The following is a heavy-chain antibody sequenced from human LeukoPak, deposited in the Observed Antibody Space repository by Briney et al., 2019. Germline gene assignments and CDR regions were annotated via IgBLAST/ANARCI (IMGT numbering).Heavy chain of an antibody. V-gene: IGHV4-31*03. D-gene: IGHD6-6*01. Sequence: SQTLSLTCTVSGGSISSGGYYWSWIRQHPGKGLEWIGYIYYSGSTYYNPSLKSRVTISVDTTKNQFSLKLTSVTAADTAVYYCARYSSSLRFDPWGQGTLVSVSS. J-gene: IGHJ5*02. CDR3: ARYSSSLRFDP. CDR2: IYYSGST. CDR1: GGSISSGGYY.